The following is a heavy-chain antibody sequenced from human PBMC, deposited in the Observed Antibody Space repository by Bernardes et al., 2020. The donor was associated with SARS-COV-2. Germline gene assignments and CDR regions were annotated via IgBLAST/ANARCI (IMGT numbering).Heavy chain of an antibody. CDR3: TTSRGYSDGEPDY. Sequence: GGSLRLSCSGSGFTFRNAWMNWVRQAPGKGLEWVGHIKRNADGGTTDYAAPVKGRFTISRDDSRHLLYLQMNSLKTEDTGVYYCTTSRGYSDGEPDYWGQGSLVTVSS. CDR2: IKRNADGGTT. J-gene: IGHJ4*02. V-gene: IGHV3-15*07. D-gene: IGHD5-18*01. CDR1: GFTFRNAW.